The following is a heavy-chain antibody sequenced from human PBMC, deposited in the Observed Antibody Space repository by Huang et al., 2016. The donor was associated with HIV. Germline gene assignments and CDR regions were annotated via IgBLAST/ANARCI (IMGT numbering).Heavy chain of an antibody. CDR1: GFSFSNYA. CDR3: TREYTVAGAFDI. J-gene: IGHJ3*02. V-gene: IGHV3-30-3*01. CDR2: ISNDGTTT. Sequence: QGQLVESGGGVVRPGRSLRLSCAASGFSFSNYAMHWVRQAPGKRLEWGTFISNDGTTTYYANAVKGLFTISRDNFKNTLYLQMNRLRGDDTAVYYCTREYTVAGAFDIWGQGTMVTVSS. D-gene: IGHD5-12*01.